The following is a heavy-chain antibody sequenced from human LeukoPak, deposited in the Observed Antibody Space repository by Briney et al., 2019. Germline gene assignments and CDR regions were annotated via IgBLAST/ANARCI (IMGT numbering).Heavy chain of an antibody. CDR2: FDPEDGET. J-gene: IGHJ4*02. CDR3: ATGAGYYDSSGYYFDS. D-gene: IGHD3-22*01. Sequence: ASVKVSCKVSGYTLTELSMHWVRQAPGKGLEWMGGFDPEDGETIYAQKFQDRVTMTEDTSTDTAYMELSSLRSEATDVYSCATGAGYYDSSGYYFDSWGQRTLVTVSS. V-gene: IGHV1-24*01. CDR1: GYTLTELS.